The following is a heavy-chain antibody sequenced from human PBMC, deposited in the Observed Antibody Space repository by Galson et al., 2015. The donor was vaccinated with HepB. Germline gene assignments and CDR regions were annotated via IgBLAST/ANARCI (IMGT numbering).Heavy chain of an antibody. CDR1: GFTFSNYA. Sequence: SLRLSCAASGFTFSNYAMNWVRQAPGKGLEWVSNISSSGGSTYYADSVKGRITISRDNSKNTLYLLMNSLRGEDTAVYYCAKYLNGRQRFPDIFDNWCQGRIVTVSS. D-gene: IGHD6-25*01. CDR2: ISSSGGST. CDR3: AKYLNGRQRFPDIFDN. V-gene: IGHV3-23*01. J-gene: IGHJ3*02.